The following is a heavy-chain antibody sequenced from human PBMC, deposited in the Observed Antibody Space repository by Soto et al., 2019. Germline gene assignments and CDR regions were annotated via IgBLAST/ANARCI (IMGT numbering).Heavy chain of an antibody. D-gene: IGHD3-22*01. CDR1: GVSISSGGYY. CDR2: IYDSENT. CDR3: AREYYYDSSKAFDI. J-gene: IGHJ3*02. V-gene: IGHV4-31*02. Sequence: PSETLSLTCTVSGVSISSGGYYWSWIRQHPGKGLEWIGYIYDSENTDSNPSLKSRATITVDTSKNQFSLKLSSVTAADTAVYYCAREYYYDSSKAFDIWGEGTIVTVS.